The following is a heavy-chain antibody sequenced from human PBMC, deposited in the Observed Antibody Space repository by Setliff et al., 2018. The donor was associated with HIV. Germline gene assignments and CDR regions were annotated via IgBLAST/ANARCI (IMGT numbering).Heavy chain of an antibody. J-gene: IGHJ4*02. CDR3: ARYSPRGYTLTGPY. Sequence: PSETLSLTCTVSGDSVSSRSYYWSWIRQPPGKGLEWIGYIYYSGSTNYNPSLKSRVTISLDTSKNQFSLKLTSVTAADTAVYYCARYSPRGYTLTGPYWGQGTLVTVSS. CDR1: GDSVSSRSYY. CDR2: IYYSGST. V-gene: IGHV4-61*01. D-gene: IGHD6-25*01.